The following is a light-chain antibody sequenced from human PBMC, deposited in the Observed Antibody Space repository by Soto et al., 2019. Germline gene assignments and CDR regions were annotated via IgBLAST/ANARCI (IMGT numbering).Light chain of an antibody. CDR3: QQYGS. J-gene: IGKJ3*01. V-gene: IGKV3-20*01. CDR2: GAS. CDR1: QSVSSSY. Sequence: EIVLTQSPGTVSLSPGERATLSCRASQSVSSSYLAWYQQRPGQAPRLLIYGASNRATDIPDRCSGSGSRSGFTLTISRLEHEDFSVYYCQQYGSFGPGTKVDIK.